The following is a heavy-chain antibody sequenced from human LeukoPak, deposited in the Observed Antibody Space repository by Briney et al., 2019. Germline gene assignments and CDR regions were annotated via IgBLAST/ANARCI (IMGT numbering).Heavy chain of an antibody. CDR2: IYPGDSDT. D-gene: IGHD5-18*01. J-gene: IGHJ5*02. CDR3: ARHLRLWQNWFDP. V-gene: IGHV5-51*01. Sequence: GESLKISCKGSGYSFTNYWIGWVRQMPGKGPEWMGIIYPGDSDTRYSPSFQGQVTISADKSISTAYLQWSSLKASDAAMYYCARHLRLWQNWFDPWGQGTLVTVSS. CDR1: GYSFTNYW.